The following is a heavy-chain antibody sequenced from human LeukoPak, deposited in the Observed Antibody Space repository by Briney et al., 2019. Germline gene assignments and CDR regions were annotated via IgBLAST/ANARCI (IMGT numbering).Heavy chain of an antibody. D-gene: IGHD1-26*01. Sequence: ASVKVSCKASGYTFTGYYMHWVRQAPGQGLEWMGWINPNSGGTNYAQKFQGRVTMTRDTSISTAYMELSRLRSDDTAVYYCARTPEWEPSPPLDYWGQGTLVTVSS. CDR3: ARTPEWEPSPPLDY. CDR2: INPNSGGT. V-gene: IGHV1-2*02. CDR1: GYTFTGYY. J-gene: IGHJ4*02.